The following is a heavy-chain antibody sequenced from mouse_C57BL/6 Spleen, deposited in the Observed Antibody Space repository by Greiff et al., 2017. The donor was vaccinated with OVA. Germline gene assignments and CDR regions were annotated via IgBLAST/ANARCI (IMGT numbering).Heavy chain of an antibody. D-gene: IGHD1-1*01. V-gene: IGHV1-85*01. J-gene: IGHJ3*01. CDR2: IYPRDGST. CDR3: ARSPDYYGSSSFAY. Sequence: QVQLQQSGPELVKPGASVKLSCKASGYTFTSYDINWVKQRPGQGLEWIGWIYPRDGSTKYNEKFKGKATLTVDTSSSTAYMELHSLTSEDSAVYFCARSPDYYGSSSFAYWGQGTLVTVSA. CDR1: GYTFTSYD.